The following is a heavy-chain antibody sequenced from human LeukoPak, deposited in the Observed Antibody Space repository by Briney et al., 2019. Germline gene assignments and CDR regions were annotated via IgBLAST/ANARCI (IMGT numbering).Heavy chain of an antibody. V-gene: IGHV4-30-4*01. CDR3: ASLAITMVRGVIDY. Sequence: SETLSLTCTVSGGSISSGAYYWGWIRQPPGKGLEWIGSIYYSGSTYYNPSLKGRVTISVDTSKTQFSLKLSAVTAADTAVYYCASLAITMVRGVIDYWGQGTLVTVSS. CDR2: IYYSGST. J-gene: IGHJ4*02. CDR1: GGSISSGAYY. D-gene: IGHD3-10*01.